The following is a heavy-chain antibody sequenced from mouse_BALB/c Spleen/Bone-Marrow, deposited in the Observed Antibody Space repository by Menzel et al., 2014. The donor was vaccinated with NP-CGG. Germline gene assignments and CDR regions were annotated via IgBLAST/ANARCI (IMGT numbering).Heavy chain of an antibody. D-gene: IGHD2-14*01. J-gene: IGHJ3*01. Sequence: QVQLQQSGLELVKPGASVRISCKAPGYTLTNYYIHWVKQRPGQGLEWIGWIYPGNVNTKYNEKFKGKATLTADKSSSTAYMQLSSLTSEDSAVYFCARRDYRYDGFAYWGQGTLVTVSA. CDR3: ARRDYRYDGFAY. V-gene: IGHV1S56*01. CDR1: GYTLTNYY. CDR2: IYPGNVNT.